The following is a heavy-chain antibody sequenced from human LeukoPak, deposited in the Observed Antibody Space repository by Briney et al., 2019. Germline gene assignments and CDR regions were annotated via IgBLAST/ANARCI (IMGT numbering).Heavy chain of an antibody. J-gene: IGHJ2*01. CDR1: GGSFSGYY. CDR3: ARSTMVRGVIGWYFDL. D-gene: IGHD3-10*01. CDR2: INHSGST. V-gene: IGHV4-34*01. Sequence: SETLSLTCAVYGGSFSGYYWSWIRQPPGKGLEWIGEINHSGSTNYNPSLKSRVTISVDTSKNQFSLKLSSVTAADTAVYYCARSTMVRGVIGWYFDLWGRGTLVTVSS.